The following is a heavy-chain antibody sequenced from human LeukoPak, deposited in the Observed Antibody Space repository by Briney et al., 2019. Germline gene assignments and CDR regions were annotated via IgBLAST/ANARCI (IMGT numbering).Heavy chain of an antibody. CDR3: ARTTMVRGTYYMDV. J-gene: IGHJ6*03. CDR1: GGSISSSSYY. D-gene: IGHD3-10*01. V-gene: IGHV4-61*05. CDR2: IYYSGYT. Sequence: PSETLSLTCTVSGGSISSSSYYWGWIRQPPGKGLEWIGCIYYSGYTNYNPSLKSRVTISVDTSKNQFSLKLSSVTAADTAVYYCARTTMVRGTYYMDVWGKGTTVTISS.